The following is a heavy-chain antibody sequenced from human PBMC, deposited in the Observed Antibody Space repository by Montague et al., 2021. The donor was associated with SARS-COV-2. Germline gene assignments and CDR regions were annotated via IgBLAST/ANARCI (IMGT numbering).Heavy chain of an antibody. CDR1: GFSLSNTRMS. J-gene: IGHJ4*02. CDR3: ARIQRWGEYYFGF. Sequence: PALVKPTQTLTLTCTFSGFSLSNTRMSVDWIRQPPGKALEWLALINWDDDEYYNPSLRTRLTISKDTSKNQVVLVMTNMDPMDTGTYYCARIQRWGEYYFGFWGQGALVVVSS. V-gene: IGHV2-70*01. D-gene: IGHD3-10*01. CDR2: INWDDDE.